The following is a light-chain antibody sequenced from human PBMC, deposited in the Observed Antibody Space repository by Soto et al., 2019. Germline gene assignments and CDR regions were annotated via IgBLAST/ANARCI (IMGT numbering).Light chain of an antibody. Sequence: ELELTQTPGTLSLSPGERATLSCRASQSVSSSYLAWYQQKPGQAPRLLIYGASSRATGIPDRFSGSGSGTDFTLTISRLEPEDFAVYYCQQYGNSPPWTFGQGTKVEIK. J-gene: IGKJ1*01. CDR2: GAS. CDR1: QSVSSSY. V-gene: IGKV3-20*01. CDR3: QQYGNSPPWT.